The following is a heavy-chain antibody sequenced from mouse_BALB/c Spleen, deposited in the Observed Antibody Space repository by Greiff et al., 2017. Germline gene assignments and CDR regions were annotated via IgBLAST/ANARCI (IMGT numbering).Heavy chain of an antibody. CDR2: ISSGGSYT. D-gene: IGHD2-1*01. CDR3: AREIYYGNYFDY. Sequence: EVKLVESGGGLVKPGGSLKLSCAASGFTFSSYAMSWVRQSPEKRLEWVAEISSGGSYTYYPDTVTGRFTISRDNAKNTLYLEMSSLRSEDTAMYYCAREIYYGNYFDYWGQGTTLTVSS. J-gene: IGHJ2*01. V-gene: IGHV5-9-4*01. CDR1: GFTFSSYA.